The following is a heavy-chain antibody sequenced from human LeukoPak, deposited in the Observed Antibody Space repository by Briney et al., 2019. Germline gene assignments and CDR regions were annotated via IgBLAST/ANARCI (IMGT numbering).Heavy chain of an antibody. Sequence: KSSETLSLTCTVSGGSISSGYWSWIRQPPGKGLEWIGYIYNSGNINYNPSLKSRVTMSVDTSRNQLSLKLSSVTAADTAVYYCARGNGYYDYVWGSYRPAALNFGYWGQGTLVTVSS. CDR2: IYNSGNI. V-gene: IGHV4-59*01. D-gene: IGHD3-16*02. CDR1: GGSISSGY. CDR3: ARGNGYYDYVWGSYRPAALNFGY. J-gene: IGHJ4*02.